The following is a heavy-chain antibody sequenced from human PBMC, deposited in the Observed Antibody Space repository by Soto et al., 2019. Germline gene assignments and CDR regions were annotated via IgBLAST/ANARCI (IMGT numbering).Heavy chain of an antibody. J-gene: IGHJ4*02. V-gene: IGHV4-59*01. CDR1: GGSISSNY. Sequence: QVQLQESGPGLVKPSETLSLNCTVSGGSISSNYWSWIRQPPGKGLEWIGYMYYSGTTNYNPSLKSRVTISVDTSKNQFSLKMSSVTAADTAVYYCASASGIYYFAYWGQGTLVTVSS. CDR3: ASASGIYYFAY. D-gene: IGHD3-10*01. CDR2: MYYSGTT.